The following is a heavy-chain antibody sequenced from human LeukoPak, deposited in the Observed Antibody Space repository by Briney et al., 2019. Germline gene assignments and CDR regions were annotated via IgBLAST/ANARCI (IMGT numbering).Heavy chain of an antibody. CDR2: ISAYNGNT. D-gene: IGHD2-2*02. Sequence: GASVKVSCKASGYTFNNYGISWVRQAPGQVLECMGWISAYNGNTNYAQKFQGRVTMTTDTSTSTGYMELRSLRSDDTAVYYCARVCSSASCYNNYWGQGTLVTVSS. V-gene: IGHV1-18*01. J-gene: IGHJ4*02. CDR3: ARVCSSASCYNNY. CDR1: GYTFNNYG.